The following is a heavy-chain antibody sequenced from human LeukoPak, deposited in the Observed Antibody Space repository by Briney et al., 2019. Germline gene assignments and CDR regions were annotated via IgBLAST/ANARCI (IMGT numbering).Heavy chain of an antibody. CDR3: ARDGPYDYVWGSYRYYFDY. CDR2: INWNGGST. J-gene: IGHJ4*02. D-gene: IGHD3-16*02. CDR1: GFTFSDYY. V-gene: IGHV3-20*04. Sequence: GGSLRPSCAASGFTFSDYYMSWIRQAPGKGLEWVSGINWNGGSTGYADSVKGRFTISRDNAKNSLYLQMNSLRAEDTALYYCARDGPYDYVWGSYRYYFDYWGQGTLVTVSS.